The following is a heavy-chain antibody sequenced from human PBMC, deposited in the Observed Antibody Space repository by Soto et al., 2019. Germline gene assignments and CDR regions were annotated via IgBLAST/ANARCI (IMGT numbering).Heavy chain of an antibody. D-gene: IGHD1-26*01. CDR1: GFTFSSYG. J-gene: IGHJ4*02. CDR3: SGGSYQQPLDC. Sequence: QVQLVESGGGVVQPGRSLRLSCAASGFTFSSYGMHWVRQAPGKGLEWVAVIWYDGSNKYYADSVKGRFTISRDNSKNTLYLQMNSLRAEDTAVYYCSGGSYQQPLDCWGQGTLVTVSS. V-gene: IGHV3-33*01. CDR2: IWYDGSNK.